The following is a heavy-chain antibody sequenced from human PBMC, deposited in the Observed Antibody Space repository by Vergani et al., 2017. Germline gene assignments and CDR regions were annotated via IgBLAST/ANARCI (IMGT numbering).Heavy chain of an antibody. V-gene: IGHV3-11*01. CDR2: ISSSGRNT. CDR1: GVTFSDYY. CDR3: ARRVRLANHGYYFDY. Sequence: QVQRVESGGGLDKPGGSLRLSCAVSGVTFSDYYMSWIRQAPGKGLEWVSYISSSGRNTYHSDSVKGRFTISRDNAKNSLYLQMDSLRAEDTAVYYCARRVRLANHGYYFDYWGQGTLVTVSA. D-gene: IGHD3-10*01. J-gene: IGHJ4*02.